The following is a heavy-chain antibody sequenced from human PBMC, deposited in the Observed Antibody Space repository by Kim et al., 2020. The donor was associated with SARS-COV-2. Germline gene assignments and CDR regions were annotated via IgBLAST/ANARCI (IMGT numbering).Heavy chain of an antibody. CDR2: ISWNSGNI. Sequence: GGSLRLSCAASGFTFGDYAMHWVRQAPGKGLEWVSGISWNSGNIGYADSVKGRFTISRDNAKNSLYLQMNSLRAEDTALYYCAKSSGIHDDTSGAFDIWGQGTMVTVSS. CDR3: AKSSGIHDDTSGAFDI. CDR1: GFTFGDYA. J-gene: IGHJ3*02. V-gene: IGHV3-9*01. D-gene: IGHD3-10*01.